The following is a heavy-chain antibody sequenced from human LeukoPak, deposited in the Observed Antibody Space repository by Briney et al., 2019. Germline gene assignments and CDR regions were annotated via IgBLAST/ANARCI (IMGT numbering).Heavy chain of an antibody. V-gene: IGHV4-39*01. J-gene: IGHJ4*02. D-gene: IGHD2-15*01. Sequence: SETLSLTCTVSGGAISSSSYYWGWIRQPPGKGLEWIGSIYYSGSTYYNPSLKSRVTISVDTSKNQFSLKLSSVTAADTAVYYCARGDCSGGSCYLFDYWGQGALVTVSS. CDR2: IYYSGST. CDR1: GGAISSSSYY. CDR3: ARGDCSGGSCYLFDY.